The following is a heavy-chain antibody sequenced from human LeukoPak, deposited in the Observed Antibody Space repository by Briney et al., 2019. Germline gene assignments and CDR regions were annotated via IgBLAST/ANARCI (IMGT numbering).Heavy chain of an antibody. CDR1: GGSISSGGYY. CDR2: IYYSGST. V-gene: IGHV4-31*03. Sequence: PSQTLSLTCTVSGGSISSGGYYWSWIRQHPGKGLEWIGYIYYSGSTYYNPSLESRVTISVDTSKNQFSLKLSSVTAADTAVYYCARGNSLYYYYGMDVWGQGTTVTVSS. J-gene: IGHJ6*02. CDR3: ARGNSLYYYYGMDV. D-gene: IGHD4-23*01.